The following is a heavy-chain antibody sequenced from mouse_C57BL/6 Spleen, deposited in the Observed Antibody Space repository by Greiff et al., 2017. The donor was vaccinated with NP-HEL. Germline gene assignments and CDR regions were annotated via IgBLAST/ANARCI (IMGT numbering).Heavy chain of an antibody. V-gene: IGHV3-6*01. Sequence: EVKLVESGPGLVKPSQSLSLTCSVTGYSITSGYYWNWIRQFPGNKLEWMGYISYDGSNNYNPSLKNRISITRDTSKNQFFLKLNSVTTEDTATYYCASLTTVVAPFDYWGQGTTLTVSS. CDR3: ASLTTVVAPFDY. D-gene: IGHD1-1*01. CDR2: ISYDGSN. CDR1: GYSITSGYY. J-gene: IGHJ2*01.